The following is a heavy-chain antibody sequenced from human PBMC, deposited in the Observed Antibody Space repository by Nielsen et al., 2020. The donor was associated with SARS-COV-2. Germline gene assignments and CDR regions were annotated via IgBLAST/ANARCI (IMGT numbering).Heavy chain of an antibody. J-gene: IGHJ4*02. CDR3: ARGRGRWLPGLGY. V-gene: IGHV3-30-3*01. D-gene: IGHD5-24*01. CDR2: ISYDGSNK. Sequence: GGSLRLSCAASGFTFSSYAMHWVRQAPGKGLEWVALISYDGSNKYYADSVKGRFTISRDNSKNTLYLQMNSLRAEDTAVYYCARGRGRWLPGLGYWGQGTLVTVSS. CDR1: GFTFSSYA.